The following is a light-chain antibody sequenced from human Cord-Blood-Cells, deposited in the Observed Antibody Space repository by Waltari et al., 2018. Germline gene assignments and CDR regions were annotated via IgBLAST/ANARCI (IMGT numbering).Light chain of an antibody. CDR2: AAS. CDR1: QGITSY. J-gene: IGKJ4*01. Sequence: AIRMTQSPSSLSASTGDRVTITCRASQGITSYLAWYQQKQAKAPKLLIYAASTFQSGVPSRFSCSGSGTDFTLTISCLQSEDFATYDCQQYYSYPLTFGGGTKVEIK. CDR3: QQYYSYPLT. V-gene: IGKV1-8*01.